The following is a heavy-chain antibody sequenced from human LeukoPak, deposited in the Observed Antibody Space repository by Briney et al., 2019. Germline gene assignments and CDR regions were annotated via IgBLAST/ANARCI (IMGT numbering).Heavy chain of an antibody. CDR3: AKDYSHYPYCYYYGMDV. Sequence: GGSLRLSCAASGFTFSSYGVHWVRQAPGKGLEWVAVISYDGSNKYYADSVKGRFTISRDNSKNTLYLQMNSLRAEDTTVYYCAKDYSHYPYCYYYGMDVWGQGTTVTVSS. D-gene: IGHD2-15*01. J-gene: IGHJ6*02. CDR2: ISYDGSNK. CDR1: GFTFSSYG. V-gene: IGHV3-30*18.